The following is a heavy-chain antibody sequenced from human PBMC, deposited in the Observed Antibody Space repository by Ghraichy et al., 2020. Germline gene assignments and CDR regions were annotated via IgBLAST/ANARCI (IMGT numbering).Heavy chain of an antibody. CDR2: IKEDGSEK. J-gene: IGHJ6*02. CDR1: GFTFSSNW. V-gene: IGHV3-7*01. D-gene: IGHD6-13*01. CDR3: ARRGYSRILAYYYGMDV. Sequence: GGSLRLSCAASGFTFSSNWMTWVRQAPGKGLEWVANIKEDGSEKYYVDSVKGRFTISRDNAKNSLYLQMNSLRAEDTAVYYCARRGYSRILAYYYGMDVWGQGTTVTVSS.